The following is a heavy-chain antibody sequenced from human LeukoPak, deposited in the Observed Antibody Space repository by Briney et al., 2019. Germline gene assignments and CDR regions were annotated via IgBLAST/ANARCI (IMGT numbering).Heavy chain of an antibody. J-gene: IGHJ4*02. CDR2: INHSGST. D-gene: IGHD6-13*01. CDR3: ARVEQQRARGHD. V-gene: IGHV4-34*01. CDR1: SGSFSGSFSGYY. Sequence: PSETLSLACAVYSGSFSGSFSGYYWSWIRQPPGKGLEWIGEINHSGSTNYNPSLKSRVTISVDTSKNQFSLKLSSVTAADTAMYYCARVEQQRARGHDWGQGTLVTVSS.